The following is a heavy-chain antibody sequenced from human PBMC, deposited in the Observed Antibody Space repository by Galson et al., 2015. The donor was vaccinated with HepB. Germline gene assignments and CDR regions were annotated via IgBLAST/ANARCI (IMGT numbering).Heavy chain of an antibody. V-gene: IGHV1-3*01. CDR3: ARERGEGILREDKSCAT. D-gene: IGHD3-10*01. Sequence: SVKVSCKASGYTFTNYAMHWVRQAPGQGLEWMGWINADNGNTKYSQKFQGRVTITTDTSASTAYMELSSLRSEDTAAYYCARERGEGILREDKSCATGVQGTLCTAAS. J-gene: IGHJ4*03. CDR2: INADNGNT. CDR1: GYTFTNYA.